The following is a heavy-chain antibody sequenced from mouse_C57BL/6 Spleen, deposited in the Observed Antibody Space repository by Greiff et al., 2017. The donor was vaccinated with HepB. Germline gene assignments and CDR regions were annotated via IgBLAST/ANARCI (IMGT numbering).Heavy chain of an antibody. CDR1: GYSFTGYY. CDR3: ARTGGYPYYFDY. Sequence: VQLQQSGPELVKPGASVKISCKASGYSFTGYYMNWVKQSPEKSLEWIGEINPSTGGTTYNQKFKAKATLTVDKSSSTAYMQLKSLTSEDSAVYYCARTGGYPYYFDYWGQGTTRTVSS. V-gene: IGHV1-42*01. CDR2: INPSTGGT. J-gene: IGHJ2*01. D-gene: IGHD2-2*01.